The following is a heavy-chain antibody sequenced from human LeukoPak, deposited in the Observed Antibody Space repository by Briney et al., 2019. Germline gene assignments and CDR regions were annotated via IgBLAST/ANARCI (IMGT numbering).Heavy chain of an antibody. D-gene: IGHD3-10*01. CDR1: GFTFSSYA. CDR3: AKDRGITMVRGGGGADY. Sequence: GGSLRRSCAASGFTFSSYAMSWVRQAPGKGLEWVSAISGSGGSTYYADSVKGRFTISRDNSKNTLYLQMNSLRAEDTAVYYCAKDRGITMVRGGGGADYWGQGTLVTVSS. CDR2: ISGSGGST. J-gene: IGHJ4*02. V-gene: IGHV3-23*01.